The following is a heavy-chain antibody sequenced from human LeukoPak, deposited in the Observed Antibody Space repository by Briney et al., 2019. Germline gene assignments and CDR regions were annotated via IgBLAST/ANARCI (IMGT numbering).Heavy chain of an antibody. V-gene: IGHV4-34*01. CDR2: INHSGST. CDR3: ARHSSGWEPERGYFDY. D-gene: IGHD1-26*01. J-gene: IGHJ4*02. CDR1: GGSFSGYY. Sequence: SETLSLTCAVYGGSFSGYYWSWIRQPPGKGLEWIGEINHSGSTNYNPSLKSRVTISVDTSKNQFSLKLSSVTAADTAVYYCARHSSGWEPERGYFDYWGQGTLVTVSS.